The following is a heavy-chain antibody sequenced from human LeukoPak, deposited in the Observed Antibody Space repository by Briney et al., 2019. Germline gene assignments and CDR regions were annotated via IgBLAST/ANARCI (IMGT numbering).Heavy chain of an antibody. CDR3: ARESDYRPAGGFDY. V-gene: IGHV4-34*01. CDR1: GGSFSGYY. D-gene: IGHD4-11*01. CDR2: INHSGST. Sequence: SETLSLTCAVYGGSFSGYYWNWIRQPPGKGLEWIGKINHSGSTNYNPSLKSRVTISVDTSKNQFSLKLSSVTAADTAVYYCARESDYRPAGGFDYWGQGTLVTVSS. J-gene: IGHJ4*02.